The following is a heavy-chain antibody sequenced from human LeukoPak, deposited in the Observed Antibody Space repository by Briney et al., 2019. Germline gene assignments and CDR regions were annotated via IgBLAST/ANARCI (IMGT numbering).Heavy chain of an antibody. CDR1: GYTFTGYY. D-gene: IGHD3-10*01. Sequence: GASVKVSCKASGYTFTGYYMHWVRQAPGQGLEWVGRINPNSGGTNYAQKFRGRVTMTRDTSISTAYMELSRLRSDDTAVYYCARAAVELLWFGETLGYWGQGTLVTVSS. CDR3: ARAAVELLWFGETLGY. J-gene: IGHJ4*02. CDR2: INPNSGGT. V-gene: IGHV1-2*06.